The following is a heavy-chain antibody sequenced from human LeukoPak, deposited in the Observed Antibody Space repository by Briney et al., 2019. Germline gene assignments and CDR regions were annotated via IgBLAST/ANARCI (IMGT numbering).Heavy chain of an antibody. CDR2: INSDGGST. CDR1: GFTFSNYW. J-gene: IGHJ3*02. V-gene: IGHV3-74*01. CDR3: ARRSAAKDAFDI. Sequence: AGGSLRLSCAASGFTFSNYWMAWVRQAPGKGLVWVSRINSDGGSTSYTDSVKGRFTISRDNAKNTLYLQMNSLRAEDTAVYYCARRSAAKDAFDIWGQGTKVTVSS. D-gene: IGHD6-25*01.